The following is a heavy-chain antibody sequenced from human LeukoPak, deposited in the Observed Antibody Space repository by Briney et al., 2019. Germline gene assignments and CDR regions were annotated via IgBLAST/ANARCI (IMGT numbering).Heavy chain of an antibody. D-gene: IGHD3-10*01. V-gene: IGHV4-34*01. Sequence: SETLSLTCAVYGGSFSGYYWSWIRQPPGKGLEWIGEINHSGSTNYNPSLKSRVTISVETSKKQFSLKLSTRTAADTAVYYCARGYVLLWLGEIRSGVAFDIWGQGTMVTVSS. J-gene: IGHJ3*02. CDR3: ARGYVLLWLGEIRSGVAFDI. CDR2: INHSGST. CDR1: GGSFSGYY.